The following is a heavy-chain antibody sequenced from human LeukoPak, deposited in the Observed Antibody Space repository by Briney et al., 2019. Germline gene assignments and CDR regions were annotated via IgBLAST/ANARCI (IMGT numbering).Heavy chain of an antibody. CDR2: INQDGSEK. CDR3: AKARCSGGSCSKNY. D-gene: IGHD2-15*01. V-gene: IGHV3-7*05. CDR1: GFTFRSFW. J-gene: IGHJ4*02. Sequence: GGSLRLSCAASGFTFRSFWMSRVRQAPGKGLEWVANINQDGSEKYYVDSVKGRFTISRDNAKNSLYLQMNSLRAEDTAVYYCAKARCSGGSCSKNYWGQGTLVTVSS.